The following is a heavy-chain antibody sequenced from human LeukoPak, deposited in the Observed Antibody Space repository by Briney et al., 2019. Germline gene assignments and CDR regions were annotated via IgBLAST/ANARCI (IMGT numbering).Heavy chain of an antibody. CDR1: GDTFSNYA. CDR3: ARLGYDSSELDYDYYYIDV. D-gene: IGHD3-22*01. V-gene: IGHV1-69*01. J-gene: IGHJ6*03. Sequence: SVKVSCKASGDTFSNYAISWVRQAPGQGLEWMAVIIPVFAIADSAQKFQGRVTITADESTSTVYMEMRSLTSEDTAVYYCARLGYDSSELDYDYYYIDVWGKGTTVTVSS. CDR2: IIPVFAIA.